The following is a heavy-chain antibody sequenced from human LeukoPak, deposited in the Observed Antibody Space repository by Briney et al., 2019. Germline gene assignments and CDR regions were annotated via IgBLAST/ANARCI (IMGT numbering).Heavy chain of an antibody. Sequence: PSETLSLTCTVSGGSISSGGYYWSWVRQHPEKGLEWIGYIYYSGTAYYNPSLKSRVTMSVDTSKNQFSLKLDSVTAADTAVYYCARFSNDHGVKFDYWGQGTLVTVSA. J-gene: IGHJ4*02. CDR3: ARFSNDHGVKFDY. CDR1: GGSISSGGYY. D-gene: IGHD4-17*01. CDR2: IYYSGTA. V-gene: IGHV4-31*03.